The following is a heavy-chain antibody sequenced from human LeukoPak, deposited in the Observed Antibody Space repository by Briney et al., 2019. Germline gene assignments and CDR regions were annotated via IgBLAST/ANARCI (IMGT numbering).Heavy chain of an antibody. D-gene: IGHD3-22*01. CDR1: GDSISTYY. V-gene: IGHV4-59*01. CDR2: FYYSWST. J-gene: IGHJ4*02. CDR3: ARHWGYHNSGFYLRGFDC. Sequence: SETLSLTCTVSGDSISTYYWSWIRQPPGKGLEWIGYFYYSWSTNYNPSLKSRITISVDTSKNQFSLKLSSVTAADTAVYYCARHWGYHNSGFYLRGFDCWGQGTLVTVSS.